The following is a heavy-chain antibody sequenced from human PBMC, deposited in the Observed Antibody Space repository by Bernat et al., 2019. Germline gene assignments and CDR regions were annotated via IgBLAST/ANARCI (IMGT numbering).Heavy chain of an antibody. V-gene: IGHV1-46*01. Sequence: QVQLVQSGAEEKKPGASVKVSCKASGYTFISYSMHWVRQAPGQGLEWMGIINPSGGTTTYAQNFQGRVTMSRDTSTSTVSMELSSLRSEDTAVYYCARDFSSSPASSDYWGQGTLVTVSS. CDR3: ARDFSSSPASSDY. CDR1: GYTFISYS. J-gene: IGHJ4*02. CDR2: INPSGGTT. D-gene: IGHD6-6*01.